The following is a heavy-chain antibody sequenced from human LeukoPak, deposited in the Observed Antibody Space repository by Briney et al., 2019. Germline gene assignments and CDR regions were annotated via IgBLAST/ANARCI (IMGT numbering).Heavy chain of an antibody. CDR3: ATSGYDRSAFDI. CDR1: GYTFTSYY. CDR2: INPSGGST. D-gene: IGHD5-12*01. Sequence: ASVKVSCKASGYTFTSYYMHWVRQAPGQGLVWMGIINPSGGSTSYAQKFQGRVTMTRDTSINTAYMEVSRLTSDDTAVYYCATSGYDRSAFDIWGQGTMVTVSS. V-gene: IGHV1-46*01. J-gene: IGHJ3*02.